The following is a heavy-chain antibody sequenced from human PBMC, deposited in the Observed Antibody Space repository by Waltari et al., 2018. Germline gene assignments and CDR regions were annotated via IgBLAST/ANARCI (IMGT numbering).Heavy chain of an antibody. D-gene: IGHD5-12*01. J-gene: IGHJ4*02. CDR1: GGSISSGSYY. V-gene: IGHV4-61*09. CDR3: ARVIMQPPYSGYDFGYYFDY. CDR2: IYTSGST. Sequence: QVQLQESGPGLVKPSQTLSLTCTVSGGSISSGSYYWSWIRQPAGKGLEWIGYIYTSGSTNYNPSLKSRVTIAVDTSKNQFSLKLSSVTAADTAVDYCARVIMQPPYSGYDFGYYFDYWGQGTLVTVSS.